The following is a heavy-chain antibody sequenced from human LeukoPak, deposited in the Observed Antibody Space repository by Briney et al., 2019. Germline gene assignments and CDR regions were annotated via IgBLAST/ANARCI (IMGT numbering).Heavy chain of an antibody. CDR1: GYSFTSHY. D-gene: IGHD1-26*01. CDR2: INPSGSST. V-gene: IGHV1-46*01. CDR3: ARDNSVGDVAWWLDP. J-gene: IGHJ5*02. Sequence: ASVKVSCKASGYSFTSHYMHWVRQAPGQGLEWLGLINPSGSSTLYAQKFQGRVTMTRDMSTTTDYMELSSLRSEDTAVYYCARDNSVGDVAWWLDPWGQGTLVTVSS.